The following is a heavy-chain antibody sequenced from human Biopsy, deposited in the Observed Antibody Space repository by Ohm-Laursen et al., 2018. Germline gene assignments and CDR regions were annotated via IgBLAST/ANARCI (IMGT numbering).Heavy chain of an antibody. CDR1: GFTFSSFS. V-gene: IGHV3-33*04. CDR3: ARGLSSGWYGYFDV. Sequence: SLRLSCTASGFTFSSFSMHWVRQAPGKGLEWISLIWYDGTNEDYADSVKGRFTISRDNSKNTLYLQINTLTLEDTAFYYCARGLSSGWYGYFDVWGRGTLVTVSS. J-gene: IGHJ2*01. CDR2: IWYDGTNE. D-gene: IGHD6-19*01.